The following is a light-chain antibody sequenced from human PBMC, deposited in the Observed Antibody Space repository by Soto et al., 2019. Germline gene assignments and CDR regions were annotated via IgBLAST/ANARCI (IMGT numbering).Light chain of an antibody. CDR2: DVT. CDR3: SSYTTSSTYV. Sequence: QSALTQPASVSGSPGQSITISCTGTNSDVGAYNYVSWYQQHPGKAPKPMIYDVTNRPSGVSNRFSGSKSGYTASLTISGLQAEDEADYYCSSYTTSSTYVFGTGTKVTVL. CDR1: NSDVGAYNY. V-gene: IGLV2-14*03. J-gene: IGLJ1*01.